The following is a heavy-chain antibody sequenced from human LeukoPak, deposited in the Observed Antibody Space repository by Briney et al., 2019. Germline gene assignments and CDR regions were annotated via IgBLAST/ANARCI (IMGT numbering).Heavy chain of an antibody. J-gene: IGHJ4*02. D-gene: IGHD4-17*01. V-gene: IGHV3-20*04. Sequence: GGSLRLSCAASGFTFSSYAMSWVRQAPGKGLEWVSGINWNGGSTGYADSVKGRFTISRDNAKNSLYLQMNSLRAEDTALYYCARAGSYGDLTFDYWGQGTLVTVSS. CDR3: ARAGSYGDLTFDY. CDR2: INWNGGST. CDR1: GFTFSSYA.